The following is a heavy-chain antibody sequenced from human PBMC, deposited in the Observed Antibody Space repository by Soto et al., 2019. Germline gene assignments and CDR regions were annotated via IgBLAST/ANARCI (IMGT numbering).Heavy chain of an antibody. D-gene: IGHD2-15*01. CDR2: IIPIFGTA. Sequence: GTPAKVSCEASGGTISSCSLCWVRQYPGQRHEWMGGIIPIFGTANYAQKFQGRVTITADESTSTAYMELSSLRSEDTAVYYCARCSAATPWVVVAGENPFFDPWGQGTLVTVSS. J-gene: IGHJ5*02. CDR1: GGTISSCS. CDR3: ARCSAATPWVVVAGENPFFDP. V-gene: IGHV1-69*13.